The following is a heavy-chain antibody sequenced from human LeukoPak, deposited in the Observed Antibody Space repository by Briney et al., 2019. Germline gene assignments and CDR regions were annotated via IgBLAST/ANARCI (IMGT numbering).Heavy chain of an antibody. D-gene: IGHD3-22*01. V-gene: IGHV1-69*06. CDR3: AKGSPNYDIFSPFDY. CDR1: GGTFSSYA. CDR2: IIPIFGTA. J-gene: IGHJ4*02. Sequence: SVKVSFKASGGTFSSYAISWVRQAPGQGLEWMGGIIPIFGTANYAQKFQGRVTITADKSTSTAYMELSSLRSEDTAVYYCAKGSPNYDIFSPFDYWGQGTLVTVSS.